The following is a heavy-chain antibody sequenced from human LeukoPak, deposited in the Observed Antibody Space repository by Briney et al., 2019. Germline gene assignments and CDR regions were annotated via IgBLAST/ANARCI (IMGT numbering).Heavy chain of an antibody. Sequence: GGSLRLSCAASGFSFSDYYMSWIRQAPGKGLEWVSYISSSGSDIYYADSVKGRFTISRDNAKSTLYLQMNSLRAEDTAIYYCAKTYSNSWYFDYWGQGTLVTVSS. D-gene: IGHD6-13*01. CDR3: AKTYSNSWYFDY. V-gene: IGHV3-11*01. J-gene: IGHJ4*02. CDR1: GFSFSDYY. CDR2: ISSSGSDI.